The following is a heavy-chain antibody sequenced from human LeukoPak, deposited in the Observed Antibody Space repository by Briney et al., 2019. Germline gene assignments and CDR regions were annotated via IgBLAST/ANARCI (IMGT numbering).Heavy chain of an antibody. V-gene: IGHV4-39*01. J-gene: IGHJ4*02. CDR1: GGSIGSSTYS. Sequence: SETLSLTCTVFGGSIGSSTYSWGWIRQPPGKGLEWIGNIYYSGSTDYNPSLKSRALIFVDTSKNQFSLKLRSVTAADTAVYYCARLGNGYNRYYFEYWGQGTLVTVSS. D-gene: IGHD5-24*01. CDR3: ARLGNGYNRYYFEY. CDR2: IYYSGST.